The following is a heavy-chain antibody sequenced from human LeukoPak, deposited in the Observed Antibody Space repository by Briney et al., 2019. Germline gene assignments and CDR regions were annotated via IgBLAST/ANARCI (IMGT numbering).Heavy chain of an antibody. CDR1: GVSISSGDYY. J-gene: IGHJ4*02. CDR2: IYYSGST. Sequence: SETLSLTCTVSGVSISSGDYYWSWIRQPPGKGLEWIGYIYYSGSTYYIPSLKSRVTISVDTSKNQFSLKLSSVTAADTAVYYCASGPLPAPVYFDYWGQGTLVTVSS. CDR3: ASGPLPAPVYFDY. V-gene: IGHV4-30-4*08. D-gene: IGHD2-2*01.